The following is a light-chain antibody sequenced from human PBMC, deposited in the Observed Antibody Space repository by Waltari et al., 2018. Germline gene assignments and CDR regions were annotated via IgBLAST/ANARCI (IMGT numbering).Light chain of an antibody. CDR1: QSISTD. Sequence: EIVLTQSPATLSLSSGERVTLLCRASQSISTDLAWYQHKPGEVPRLLIFDAFNSATGIPARFSGSGSGTDFTLTISSLEPDDSAVYYCQQRNRWPRTFGQGTKVEIK. CDR2: DAF. J-gene: IGKJ1*01. V-gene: IGKV3-11*01. CDR3: QQRNRWPRT.